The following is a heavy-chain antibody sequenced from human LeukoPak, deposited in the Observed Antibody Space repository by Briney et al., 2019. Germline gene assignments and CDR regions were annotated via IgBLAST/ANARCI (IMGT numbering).Heavy chain of an antibody. CDR3: AREGRSWGFDY. CDR2: IYHSGST. J-gene: IGHJ4*02. CDR1: GGSISSGGYS. V-gene: IGHV4-30-2*01. D-gene: IGHD7-27*01. Sequence: PSQTLSLTCAVSGGSISSGGYSWSWIRQPPGKGLEWIGYIYHSGSTYYNPSLKSRVTISVDRSKNQFSLKLSSVTAADTAVHYCAREGRSWGFDYWGQGTLVTVSS.